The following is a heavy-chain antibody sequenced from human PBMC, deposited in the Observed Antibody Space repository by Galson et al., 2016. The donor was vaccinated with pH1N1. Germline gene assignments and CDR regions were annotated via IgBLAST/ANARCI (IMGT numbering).Heavy chain of an antibody. Sequence: SLRLSCTASGFTFSSYWMRWVRQAPGKGLEWVANINQDGGVKYYVDTVKGRVTISRDTAKNAGYLQMNSLRAEDTAVYYCTREIAAAGSYWGQGTLVTVSS. CDR2: INQDGGVK. D-gene: IGHD6-25*01. J-gene: IGHJ4*02. CDR3: TREIAAAGSY. V-gene: IGHV3-7*01. CDR1: GFTFSSYW.